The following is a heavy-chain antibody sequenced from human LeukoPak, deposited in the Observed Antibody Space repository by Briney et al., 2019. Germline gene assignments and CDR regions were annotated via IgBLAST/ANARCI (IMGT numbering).Heavy chain of an antibody. CDR2: ISYDGGNK. D-gene: IGHD5-24*01. Sequence: GGSLRLSCAASGFTFSSYAMHWLRQAPGKGLEGVAVISYDGGNKYYADSVKGRFTISRDNSKNTLYLQMNSLRAEDTAVYYCARGWWLQLSLGLDYWGQGTLVTVSS. V-gene: IGHV3-30-3*01. J-gene: IGHJ4*02. CDR3: ARGWWLQLSLGLDY. CDR1: GFTFSSYA.